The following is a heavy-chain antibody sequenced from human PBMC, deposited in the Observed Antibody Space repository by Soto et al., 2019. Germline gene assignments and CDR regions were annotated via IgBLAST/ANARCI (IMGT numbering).Heavy chain of an antibody. V-gene: IGHV3-15*01. D-gene: IGHD2-15*01. CDR2: IKSKSDGGTT. CDR3: TTDLWRIAVVVGSTGYFNA. CDR1: GFTFSDAW. Sequence: GGCLRLSCAASGFTFSDAWMSWVCQAPGKGLDWVGRIKSKSDGGTTEYAAPVRGRFTISRDDSKNTLYLQMNSLKTEDTAVYYCTTDLWRIAVVVGSTGYFNAWGQGTTVTVSS. J-gene: IGHJ5*02.